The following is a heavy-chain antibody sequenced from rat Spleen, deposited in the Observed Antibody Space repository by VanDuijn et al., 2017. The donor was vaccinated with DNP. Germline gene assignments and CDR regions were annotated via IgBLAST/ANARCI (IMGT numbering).Heavy chain of an antibody. J-gene: IGHJ2*01. V-gene: IGHV5-7*01. CDR1: GFTFSDYD. Sequence: EVQLVESGGGLVQPGRSLKLSCAVSGFTFSDYDMAWVRQAPKKGLEWVATISYDGSSTYYRDSAKGRFTVSRDNAKSTLYLQMDSLRSEDTATYYCARPDYWGQGVMVTVSS. CDR2: ISYDGSST. CDR3: ARPDY.